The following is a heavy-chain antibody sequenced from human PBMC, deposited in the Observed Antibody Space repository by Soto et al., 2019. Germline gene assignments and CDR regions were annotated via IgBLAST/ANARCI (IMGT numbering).Heavy chain of an antibody. Sequence: QVQLEASGPGLVKPSQTVSLTCSVSGGSIRSGGYFRTWIRQHPGKGLEYIGHIYSTGSTYYIPSLRRCLTMSLDTSKNQFPLNLTSVTAAETALYFCARLNSGLCQCFDSSGQGALVTVSS. CDR3: ARLNSGLCQCFDS. J-gene: IGHJ4*02. V-gene: IGHV4-31*03. CDR1: GGSIRSGGYF. D-gene: IGHD6-25*01. CDR2: IYSTGST.